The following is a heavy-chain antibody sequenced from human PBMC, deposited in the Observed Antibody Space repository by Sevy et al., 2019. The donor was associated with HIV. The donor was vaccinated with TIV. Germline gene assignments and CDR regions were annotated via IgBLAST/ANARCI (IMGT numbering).Heavy chain of an antibody. CDR2: IYDTGDT. Sequence: SETLSLTCTLSGASMSGYYWSWIRQPPGKGLEWIGYIYDTGDTNFNPSLKSRVTISQDTSKTQFSLSLSSVNTADTAVYYCARGRSNFRXWSQGTLVTVSS. V-gene: IGHV4-59*13. CDR3: ARGRSNFRX. CDR1: GASMSGYY. J-gene: IGHJ4*02. D-gene: IGHD1-1*01.